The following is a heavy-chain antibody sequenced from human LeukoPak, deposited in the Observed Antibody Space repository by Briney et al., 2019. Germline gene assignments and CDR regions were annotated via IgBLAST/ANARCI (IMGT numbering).Heavy chain of an antibody. CDR1: GFTFSSYS. CDR2: ISSSSSTI. CDR3: AKGDSSSWGYYYMDV. D-gene: IGHD6-13*01. Sequence: GGSLRLSCAASGFTFSSYSMNWVRQAPGKGLEWVSYISSSSSTIYYADSVKGRFTISRDNAKNSLYLQMNSLRAEDTAVYYCAKGDSSSWGYYYMDVWGKGTTVTVSS. J-gene: IGHJ6*03. V-gene: IGHV3-48*04.